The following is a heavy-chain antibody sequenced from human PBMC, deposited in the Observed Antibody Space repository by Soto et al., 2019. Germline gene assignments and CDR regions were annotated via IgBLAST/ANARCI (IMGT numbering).Heavy chain of an antibody. D-gene: IGHD3-22*01. CDR3: ASVGSDYDNSGYYLP. V-gene: IGHV4-4*02. CDR2: IYHSGST. CDR1: GGSVSSSNW. J-gene: IGHJ5*02. Sequence: SETLSLTGIVSGGSVSSSNWWSWVRQRPGKGLEWIGEIYHSGSTTYNPSLKSRATISVDKSENQFSLRLKSVTAADTAVYYCASVGSDYDNSGYYLPWGPGTLVTVSS.